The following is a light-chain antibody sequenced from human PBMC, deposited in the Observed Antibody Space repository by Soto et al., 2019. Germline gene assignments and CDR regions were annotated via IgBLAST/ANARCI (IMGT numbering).Light chain of an antibody. CDR2: DAS. J-gene: IGKJ4*01. CDR1: QSVSSY. CDR3: QQRSNWPGLT. V-gene: IGKV3-11*01. Sequence: EIVLTQSPATLSLSPGERATLSCRASQSVSSYLAWYQQKPGQAPRLLIYDASNRATGIPARFSGSGSGTDLTLTIISLEPEDFAVYYCQQRSNWPGLTFGGGTKVEIK.